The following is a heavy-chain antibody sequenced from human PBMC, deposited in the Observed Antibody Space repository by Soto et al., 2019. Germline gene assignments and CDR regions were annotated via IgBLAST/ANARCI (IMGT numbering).Heavy chain of an antibody. CDR3: ARLYGDDEDY. J-gene: IGHJ4*02. V-gene: IGHV4-4*02. D-gene: IGHD4-17*01. CDR1: GGSISTNNW. Sequence: QVQVQESGPGLVKPSGTLSLTCVVSGGSISTNNWWSWVRQPPGKGLEWIGEVHHGGSTNYNAALKSRVTVSLDKSKNQSSLNLNSGTAADTAVYYCARLYGDDEDYWGQGTLVTVSS. CDR2: VHHGGST.